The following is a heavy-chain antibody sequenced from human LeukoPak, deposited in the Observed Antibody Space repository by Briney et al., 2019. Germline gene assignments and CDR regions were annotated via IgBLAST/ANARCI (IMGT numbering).Heavy chain of an antibody. CDR2: ISSSGSTI. V-gene: IGHV3-48*03. CDR3: ARGERISILRN. CDR1: GFTFSSYE. Sequence: GGSLRLSCAASGFTFSSYEMNWVRQAPGKGLEWVSYISSSGSTIYYADSVKGRFIISRDDSTNTLYLQMNTLRAEDTAVYYCARGERISILRNWGKGTTVTISS. D-gene: IGHD2/OR15-2a*01. J-gene: IGHJ6*04.